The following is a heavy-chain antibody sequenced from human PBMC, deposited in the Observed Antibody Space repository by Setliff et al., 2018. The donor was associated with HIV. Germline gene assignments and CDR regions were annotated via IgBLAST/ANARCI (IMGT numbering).Heavy chain of an antibody. Sequence: GGSLRLSCAGSGFTFRDYWMHWVRQAPGKGLVWVSQIDDDGRTTYADSVKGRFTISRDNSKNTLYLLMNSLRAEDTAVYFCARTGLEILTGYDVGGFDMWGQGTMVTVSS. CDR2: IDDDGRT. D-gene: IGHD3-9*01. J-gene: IGHJ3*02. V-gene: IGHV3-74*01. CDR3: ARTGLEILTGYDVGGFDM. CDR1: GFTFRDYW.